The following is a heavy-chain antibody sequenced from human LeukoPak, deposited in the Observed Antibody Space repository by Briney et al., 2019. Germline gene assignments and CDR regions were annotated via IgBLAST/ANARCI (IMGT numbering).Heavy chain of an antibody. V-gene: IGHV1-18*04. CDR1: GYTFTGYY. D-gene: IGHD3-10*01. CDR3: ASSYYGSGSYPYY. CDR2: ISAYNGNT. J-gene: IGHJ4*02. Sequence: GASVKVSCKASGYTFTGYYMHWVRQAPGQGLEWMGWISAYNGNTNYAQKLQGRVTMTTDTSTSTAYMELRSLRSDDTAVYYCASSYYGSGSYPYYWGQGTLVTVSS.